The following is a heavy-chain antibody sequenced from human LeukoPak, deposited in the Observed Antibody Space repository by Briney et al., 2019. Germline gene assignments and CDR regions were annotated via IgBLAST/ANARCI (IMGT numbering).Heavy chain of an antibody. CDR1: GGTFSSYG. Sequence: SVKVSCKASGGTFSSYGISWVRQAPGQGLEWMGGIIPTFGTTNYAQKFQGRVTITADESPSTAYMELSSLRPEDAAVYYCARDWGYCSGGSCYVYWGQGTLVTVSS. CDR2: IIPTFGTT. D-gene: IGHD2-15*01. J-gene: IGHJ4*02. V-gene: IGHV1-69*01. CDR3: ARDWGYCSGGSCYVY.